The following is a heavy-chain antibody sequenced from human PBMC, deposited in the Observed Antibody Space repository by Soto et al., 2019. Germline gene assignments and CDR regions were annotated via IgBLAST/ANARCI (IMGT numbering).Heavy chain of an antibody. V-gene: IGHV3-53*01. CDR1: GFAVSSKY. D-gene: IGHD6-19*01. Sequence: EVQLVESGGGVIQPGGSLRLSCAASGFAVSSKYMTWVRQAPGKGLEWVSVIYGGGTTYYAVSVKGRFTISRDTSKNTLYLQMNSLRAEDTAVYYCVQTTGWPGFDFWGQGPMVTVSS. CDR2: IYGGGTT. CDR3: VQTTGWPGFDF. J-gene: IGHJ4*02.